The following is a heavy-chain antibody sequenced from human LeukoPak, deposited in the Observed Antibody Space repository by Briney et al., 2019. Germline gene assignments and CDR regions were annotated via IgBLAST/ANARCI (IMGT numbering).Heavy chain of an antibody. D-gene: IGHD2-21*02. V-gene: IGHV3-21*01. CDR2: ISSSSSYI. CDR1: GFTFSSYS. J-gene: IGHJ4*02. Sequence: GGSLRLSCAASGFTFSSYSMNWVRQAPGKGLEWVSSISSSSSYIYYADSVKGRFTISRDNAKNSLYLQMNSLRAEDTAAYYCASVVVTAPDYWGQGTLVTVSS. CDR3: ASVVVTAPDY.